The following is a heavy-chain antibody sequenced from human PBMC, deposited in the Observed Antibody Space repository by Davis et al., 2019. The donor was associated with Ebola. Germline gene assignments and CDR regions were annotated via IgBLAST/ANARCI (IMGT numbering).Heavy chain of an antibody. V-gene: IGHV3-7*03. CDR3: ATSRTFDY. CDR2: IKEDGSQK. CDR1: GFTFSDFW. Sequence: GESLKISCQVSGFTFSDFWMSWVRQAPGKGLEWVANIKEDGSQKNYVDSVKGRFTISRDNAQKSLFLQMNSLGDEDTAVYYCATSRTFDYWGQGTLVTVSS. D-gene: IGHD2-2*01. J-gene: IGHJ4*02.